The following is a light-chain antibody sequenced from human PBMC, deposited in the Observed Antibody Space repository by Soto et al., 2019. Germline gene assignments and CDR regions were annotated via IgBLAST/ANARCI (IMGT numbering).Light chain of an antibody. CDR2: KAS. CDR1: QSISSW. CDR3: QQYVTAFRS. Sequence: SKMNQSTATLSASVGDRVTITCRASQSISSWLAWYQQKPGTAPKLLIYKASSLQSGVPSRFSGSGSATEFTLTISSLQPDDFATYYCQQYVTAFRSFGQGTKVHIK. V-gene: IGKV1-5*03. J-gene: IGKJ1*01.